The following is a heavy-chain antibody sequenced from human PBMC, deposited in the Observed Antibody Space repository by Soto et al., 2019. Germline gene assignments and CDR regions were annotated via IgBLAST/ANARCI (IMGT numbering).Heavy chain of an antibody. CDR2: VSYSGST. Sequence: PSETLSLTCSLSGGAIGGYYWSWIRQPPGKALEWIGYVSYSGSTDYHPSLKSRVSISIDTSKNQFSLKMISVTAAGTAVYYCPRPGSARGWFFFDTWGQGALVTVSS. CDR3: PRPGSARGWFFFDT. V-gene: IGHV4-59*08. D-gene: IGHD6-19*01. J-gene: IGHJ5*02. CDR1: GGAIGGYY.